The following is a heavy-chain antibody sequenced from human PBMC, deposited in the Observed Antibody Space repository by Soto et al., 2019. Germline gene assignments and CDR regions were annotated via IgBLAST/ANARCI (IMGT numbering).Heavy chain of an antibody. V-gene: IGHV4-59*13. CDR3: ACLRRYRGSPIDY. CDR1: GDSSSSYY. D-gene: IGHD2-15*01. J-gene: IGHJ4*02. Sequence: SETLSFTCTISGDSSSSYYWSWIRQPPGKGLEWIGYISYSGNTNYNPSLKSRVTISIDTSKNQFSLKVTSVTAADTAVYYCACLRRYRGSPIDYWGQGAQVTVSS. CDR2: ISYSGNT.